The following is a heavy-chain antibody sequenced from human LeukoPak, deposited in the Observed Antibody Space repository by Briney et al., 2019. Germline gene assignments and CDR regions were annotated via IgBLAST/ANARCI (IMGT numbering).Heavy chain of an antibody. V-gene: IGHV1-2*02. CDR3: ARDLTGMGDD. J-gene: IGHJ4*02. CDR1: GYTFTSYG. CDR2: INPNSGGT. Sequence: ASVKVSCKASGYTFTSYGISWVRQAPGQGLEWMGWINPNSGGTNYAQKFQGRVTLTRDTSISTAYMELSRLRSDDTAVYYCARDLTGMGDDWGQGTLVTVSS. D-gene: IGHD6-13*01.